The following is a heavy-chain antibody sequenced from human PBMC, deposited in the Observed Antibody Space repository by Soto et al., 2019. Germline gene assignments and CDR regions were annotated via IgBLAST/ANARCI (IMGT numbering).Heavy chain of an antibody. V-gene: IGHV3-33*01. CDR2: IWYDGSNK. Sequence: QVQLVESGGGVVQPGRSLRLSCAASGFTFSSYGMHWVRQAPGKGLEWVAVIWYDGSNKYYADSVKGRFTISRDNSKNTLYLQMNSLRAEDTGVYYCARGGGYGDVDYWGQGSLVTVSS. J-gene: IGHJ4*02. CDR1: GFTFSSYG. CDR3: ARGGGYGDVDY. D-gene: IGHD4-17*01.